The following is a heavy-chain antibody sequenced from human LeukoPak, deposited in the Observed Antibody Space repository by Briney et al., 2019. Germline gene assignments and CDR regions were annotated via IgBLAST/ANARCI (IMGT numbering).Heavy chain of an antibody. D-gene: IGHD4-17*01. Sequence: SETLSLTCAVSGFSISSGYYGGCLRQPPGKGLEWIGSIFHSGSTYYNPSLKSRVTISVDTSKLQFSLKLSSVTAADTAVYYCGTVTTPALGYYYYYMDVWGKGTTVTVSS. CDR3: GTVTTPALGYYYYYMDV. J-gene: IGHJ6*03. CDR1: GFSISSGYY. V-gene: IGHV4-38-2*01. CDR2: IFHSGST.